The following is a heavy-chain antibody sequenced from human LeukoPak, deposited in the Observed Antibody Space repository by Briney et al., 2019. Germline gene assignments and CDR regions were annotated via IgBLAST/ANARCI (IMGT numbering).Heavy chain of an antibody. V-gene: IGHV4-59*01. CDR2: IYYSGST. D-gene: IGHD3-22*01. CDR1: GGSISSYY. CDR3: ARDCRYYDSSGYYPSYWYFDL. J-gene: IGHJ2*01. Sequence: SETLSLTCTVSGGSISSYYWSWIRQPPGKGLEWIGYIYYSGSTNYNPSLKSRVTISVDTPKNQFSLKLSSVTAADTAVYYCARDCRYYDSSGYYPSYWYFDLWGRGTLVTVSS.